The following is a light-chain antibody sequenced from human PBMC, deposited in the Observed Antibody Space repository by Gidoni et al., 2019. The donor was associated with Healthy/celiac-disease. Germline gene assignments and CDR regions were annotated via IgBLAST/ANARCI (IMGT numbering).Light chain of an antibody. V-gene: IGKV3-20*01. CDR2: GAS. Sequence: ETVLPQSPGTLPLSPGERATLSCRASQSVSSSYLAWYQQKPGQAPRLLIYGASSRATGIPDRFSGSGSGTDFTLTISRLEPEDFAVYYCQQYGSYPLTFGGGTKVEIK. J-gene: IGKJ4*01. CDR1: QSVSSSY. CDR3: QQYGSYPLT.